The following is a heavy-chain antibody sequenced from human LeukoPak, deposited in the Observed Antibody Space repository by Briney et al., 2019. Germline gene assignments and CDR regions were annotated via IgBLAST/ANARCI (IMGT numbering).Heavy chain of an antibody. Sequence: SETLSLTCTVSGGSINSHYWSWIRQTPGKGLEWIGYLFDSGSTNYNPSLKSRVTISMDTSKNQFSLRLNSVTAADTAVYYCARGRNSANYLYYYMDVWGRGTTVIVSS. CDR2: LFDSGST. CDR1: GGSINSHY. CDR3: ARGRNSANYLYYYMDV. V-gene: IGHV4-59*11. J-gene: IGHJ6*03. D-gene: IGHD3-10*01.